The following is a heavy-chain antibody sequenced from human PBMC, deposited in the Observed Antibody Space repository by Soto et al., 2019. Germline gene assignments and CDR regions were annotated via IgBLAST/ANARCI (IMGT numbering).Heavy chain of an antibody. CDR3: AHSLDYYGSGADFDY. CDR1: GFSLSTSGVG. J-gene: IGHJ4*02. Sequence: QITLKESGATLVKPTQTLTLTCTFSGFSLSTSGVGVGWIRQPPGKALEWLALIYWDDDKRYSPSLKSRLTITKDTSKNQVVLTMTNMDPVDIATYYCAHSLDYYGSGADFDYWGQGTLVTVSS. V-gene: IGHV2-5*02. CDR2: IYWDDDK. D-gene: IGHD3-10*01.